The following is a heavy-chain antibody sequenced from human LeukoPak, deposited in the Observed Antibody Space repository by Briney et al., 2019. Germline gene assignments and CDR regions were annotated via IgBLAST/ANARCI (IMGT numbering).Heavy chain of an antibody. Sequence: PGGSLRLSCAASGFTFSSYGMHWVRQAPGKGLEWVAVISYDGSNKYYADSVKGRFTISRDNSKNTLYLQMNSLRAEDTAVYYCAKDGISYYGSGSPSFDYWGQGTLVTVSS. J-gene: IGHJ4*02. CDR2: ISYDGSNK. D-gene: IGHD3-10*01. V-gene: IGHV3-30*18. CDR3: AKDGISYYGSGSPSFDY. CDR1: GFTFSSYG.